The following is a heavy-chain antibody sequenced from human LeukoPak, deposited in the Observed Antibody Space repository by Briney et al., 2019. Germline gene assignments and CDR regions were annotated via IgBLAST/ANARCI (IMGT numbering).Heavy chain of an antibody. J-gene: IGHJ4*02. CDR3: ARGVARSSKFHFSYYFDY. CDR1: GGSISSSSYY. Sequence: SETLSLTCTASGGSISSSSYYWGWIRQPPGKGLEWIGSIYYSGSTYYNPSLKSRVTISVDTSKNQFSLKLSSVTAADTAVYYCARGVARSSKFHFSYYFDYWGQGTLVTVSS. CDR2: IYYSGST. D-gene: IGHD6-6*01. V-gene: IGHV4-39*07.